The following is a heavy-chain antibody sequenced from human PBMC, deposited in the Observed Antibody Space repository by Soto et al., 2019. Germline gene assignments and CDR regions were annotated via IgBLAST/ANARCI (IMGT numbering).Heavy chain of an antibody. CDR1: GYSFTSYW. V-gene: IGHV5-10-1*01. CDR3: ARDADTTMILLGDYYGMDV. J-gene: IGHJ6*02. CDR2: IDPSDSST. Sequence: GESLKISCEGSGYSFTSYWITWVRQMPGKGLEGMGNIDPSDSSTSYSPSFQGHVTIRADKAINTVYLQRGNLEASDNARYYPARDADTTMILLGDYYGMDVWGQGTTVPVS. D-gene: IGHD5-18*01.